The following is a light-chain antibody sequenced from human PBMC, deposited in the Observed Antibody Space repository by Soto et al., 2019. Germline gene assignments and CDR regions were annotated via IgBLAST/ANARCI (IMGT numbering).Light chain of an antibody. CDR2: GAS. V-gene: IGKV3-20*01. J-gene: IGKJ1*01. Sequence: EIVLTQSPGTLSLSPGERATLSCRASQSVSSSYLAWYQQKPGQAPRLLIYGASSRATGIPDRFSGSGSGADFTLTISRLDPEDFAVYYCQQYGSSPWTFGLGTKVDIK. CDR3: QQYGSSPWT. CDR1: QSVSSSY.